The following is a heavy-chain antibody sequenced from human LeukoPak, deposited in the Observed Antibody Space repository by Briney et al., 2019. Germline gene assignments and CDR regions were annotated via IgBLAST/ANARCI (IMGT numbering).Heavy chain of an antibody. Sequence: GGSLRLSCAASGFTFSSYSMNWVRQAPGQGLEWVSSISSSSSYIYYADSVKGRFTISRDNAKNSLYLQMNSLRAEDTAVYYCARDRTQQWLDKGYWGQGTLVTVSS. CDR1: GFTFSSYS. CDR2: ISSSSSYI. J-gene: IGHJ4*02. V-gene: IGHV3-21*01. CDR3: ARDRTQQWLDKGY. D-gene: IGHD6-19*01.